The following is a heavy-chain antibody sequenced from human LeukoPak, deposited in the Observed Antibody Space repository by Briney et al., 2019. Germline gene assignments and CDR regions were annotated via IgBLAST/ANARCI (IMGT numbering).Heavy chain of an antibody. V-gene: IGHV4-59*12. CDR1: GVSIFSSY. CDR3: ATGRSIRYFDY. J-gene: IGHJ4*02. D-gene: IGHD3-9*01. CDR2: VHYSGST. Sequence: PSGTLSLTCTVSGVSIFSSYWNWVRQPPGKGLEWIGYVHYSGSTNYNPSLRSRVTISVDTSKSQFSLKLSSATAADTAVYYCATGRSIRYFDYWGQGTLLTVSS.